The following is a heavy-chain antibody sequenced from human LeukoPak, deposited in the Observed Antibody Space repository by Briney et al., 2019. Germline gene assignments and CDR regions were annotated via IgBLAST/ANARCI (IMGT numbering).Heavy chain of an antibody. V-gene: IGHV3-48*03. CDR2: ISSSGSTI. J-gene: IGHJ4*02. Sequence: GGSLRLSCAASGFTFSSYEMNWVRQAPGKGLEWVSYISSSGSTIYYAGSVKGRFTTSRDSSNNTLYLQMNSLRAEDTAVYYCAKTEAPAAIRAGSDYWGQGTLVTVSS. D-gene: IGHD2-2*02. CDR1: GFTFSSYE. CDR3: AKTEAPAAIRAGSDY.